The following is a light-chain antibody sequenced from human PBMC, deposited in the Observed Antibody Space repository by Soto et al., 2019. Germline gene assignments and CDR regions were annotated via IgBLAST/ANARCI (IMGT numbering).Light chain of an antibody. J-gene: IGLJ1*01. Sequence: QSVLTQPPSVSGAPGQRVTISCTGSSSNIGAGYDVHWYQQLPGTAPKLLIYGNSNRPSGVPDRFSGSKSGTSVSLAITGLQAEDEADYSCQSYESSLSGYGCGTGTKQTVL. CDR2: GNS. CDR3: QSYESSLSGYG. V-gene: IGLV1-40*01. CDR1: SSNIGAGYD.